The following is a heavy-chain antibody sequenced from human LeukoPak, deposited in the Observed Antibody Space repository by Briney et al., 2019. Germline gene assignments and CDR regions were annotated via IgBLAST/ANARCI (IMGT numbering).Heavy chain of an antibody. CDR2: TRYDGSNE. J-gene: IGHJ4*02. V-gene: IGHV3-30*02. Sequence: GGSLRLSCAASGLTFGNAWMSWVRQVPGKGLEWVAFTRYDGSNEYYADSVKGRFTISRDNSKNTLYLQMNSLRAEDTAVYYCAKDSEQSYFDYWGQGTLVTVSS. CDR1: GLTFGNAW. D-gene: IGHD6-19*01. CDR3: AKDSEQSYFDY.